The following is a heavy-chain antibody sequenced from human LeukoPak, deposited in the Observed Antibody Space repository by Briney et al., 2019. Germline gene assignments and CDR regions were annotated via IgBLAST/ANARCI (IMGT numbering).Heavy chain of an antibody. CDR2: IYTSEST. D-gene: IGHD3-22*01. J-gene: IGHJ2*01. CDR1: GDSISNYY. CDR3: ARGWYDSRGYYYWYFPL. V-gene: IGHV4-4*09. Sequence: SETLSLTCTISGDSISNYYWSWIRQPPGKGLEWIGYIYTSESTYYDPSLKSRVTTSLETSKNQFSLRLTSVTAADTAVYYCARGWYDSRGYYYWYFPLWGRGTLVTVSS.